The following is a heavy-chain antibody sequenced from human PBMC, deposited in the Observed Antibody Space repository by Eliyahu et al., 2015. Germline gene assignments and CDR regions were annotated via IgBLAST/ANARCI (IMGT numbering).Heavy chain of an antibody. V-gene: IGHV1-69*01. D-gene: IGHD6-19*01. CDR3: ARGHIRSSGWYPWFDP. Sequence: QVQLVQSGAEVKKPGSSVKVSXKASGGXXSSXAISWVRQAPGQGLEWMGGIIPIFGTANYAQKFQGRVTITADESTSTAYMELSSLRSEDTAVYYCARGHIRSSGWYPWFDPWGQGTLVTVSS. J-gene: IGHJ5*02. CDR2: IIPIFGTA. CDR1: GGXXSSXA.